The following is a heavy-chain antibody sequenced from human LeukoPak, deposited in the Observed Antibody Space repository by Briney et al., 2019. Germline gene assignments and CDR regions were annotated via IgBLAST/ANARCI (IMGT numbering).Heavy chain of an antibody. J-gene: IGHJ4*02. Sequence: ASVKVSCKASGYTFTSYYMHWVRQAPGQGLEWMGIINPSGGSTSYAQKFQGSVTMTRDTSTSTVYMELSSLRSEDTAVYYCARQGYCSSTSCQGYFDYWGQGTLVTVSS. CDR1: GYTFTSYY. V-gene: IGHV1-46*01. CDR2: INPSGGST. D-gene: IGHD2-2*01. CDR3: ARQGYCSSTSCQGYFDY.